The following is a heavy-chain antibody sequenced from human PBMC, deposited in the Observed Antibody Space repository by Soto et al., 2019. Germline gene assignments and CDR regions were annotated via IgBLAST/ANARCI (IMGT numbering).Heavy chain of an antibody. J-gene: IGHJ6*02. D-gene: IGHD2-2*02. CDR1: GGSISSYY. V-gene: IGHV4-4*07. CDR3: ARVSLHCSSTSCYKSAYYGMDV. Sequence: PSETLSLTCTVSGGSISSYYWSWIRQPAGKGLEWIGRIYTSGSTNYNPSLKSRVTMSVDTSKNRFSLKLSSVTAADTAVYYCARVSLHCSSTSCYKSAYYGMDVWGQGTTVTVSS. CDR2: IYTSGST.